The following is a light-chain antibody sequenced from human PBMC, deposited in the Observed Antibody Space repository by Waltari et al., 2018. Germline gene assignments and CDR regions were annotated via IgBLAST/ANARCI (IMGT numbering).Light chain of an antibody. Sequence: DIVMTQSPDSLAVSLGERATIKRKSSQRCVMSPNNQNYLDWYQQKPGQPPKLLIYLASIRESGVPDRFSGSGSGTDFTLTISSLRAEDVAVYYCLHYYNIPRTFGQGTKVEIK. J-gene: IGKJ1*01. CDR1: QRCVMSPNNQNY. V-gene: IGKV4-1*01. CDR3: LHYYNIPRT. CDR2: LAS.